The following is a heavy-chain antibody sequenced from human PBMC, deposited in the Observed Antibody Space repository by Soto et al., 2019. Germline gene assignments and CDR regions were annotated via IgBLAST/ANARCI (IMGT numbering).Heavy chain of an antibody. CDR3: ARDQNSYGYALFDN. CDR2: ISGDGRTT. V-gene: IGHV3-11*04. CDR1: GFTFSDYY. J-gene: IGHJ5*02. Sequence: SGFTFSDYYMSWIRQAPGKGLEWVSYISGDGRTTEYADFVKGRFTIFRDNANSTVFLHMNSLRAEDTAVYFCARDQNSYGYALFDNWGQGALVTVSS. D-gene: IGHD5-18*01.